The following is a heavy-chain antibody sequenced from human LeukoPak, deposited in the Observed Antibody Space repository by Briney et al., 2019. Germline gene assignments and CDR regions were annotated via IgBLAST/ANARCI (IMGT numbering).Heavy chain of an antibody. V-gene: IGHV4-39*07. CDR1: GGPISSTSYY. CDR2: IYYNGST. CDR3: ARSYYDSSGYFEAEYFHH. D-gene: IGHD3-22*01. Sequence: PSETLSLTCTVSGGPISSTSYYWGWIRQPPGKGLEWIVNIYYNGSTYYNPSLMSRDTISENMSNNQFSLKLSSVTAPDTAVIFCARSYYDSSGYFEAEYFHHWGQGSLVTVSS. J-gene: IGHJ1*01.